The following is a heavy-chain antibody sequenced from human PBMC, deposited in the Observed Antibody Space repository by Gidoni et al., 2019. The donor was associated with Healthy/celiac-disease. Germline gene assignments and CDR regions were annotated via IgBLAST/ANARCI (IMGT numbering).Heavy chain of an antibody. CDR1: GFTFSSYE. V-gene: IGHV3-48*03. Sequence: VQLVESGGGLVQPGGSLRLSCAASGFTFSSYEMNWVRQAPGKGLEWVSYISSSGSTIYYADSVKGRFTISRDNAKNSLYLQMNSLRAEDTAVYYCARAGLRQWLGYYYGMDVWGQGTTVTVSS. CDR3: ARAGLRQWLGYYYGMDV. D-gene: IGHD6-19*01. J-gene: IGHJ6*02. CDR2: ISSSGSTI.